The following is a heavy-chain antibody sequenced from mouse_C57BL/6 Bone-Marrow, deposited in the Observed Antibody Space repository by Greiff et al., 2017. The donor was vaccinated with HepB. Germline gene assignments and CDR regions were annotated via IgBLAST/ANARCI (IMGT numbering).Heavy chain of an antibody. CDR3: TKITTGGGFAY. CDR2: ISSGGDYI. V-gene: IGHV5-9-1*02. CDR1: GFTFSSYA. Sequence: EVQVVESGEGLVKPGGSLKLSCAASGFTFSSYAMSWVRQTPEKRLEWVAYISSGGDYIYYADTVKGRFTISRVNARNTLYLQMSSLKSEDTAMYYCTKITTGGGFAYWGQGTLVTVSA. D-gene: IGHD1-1*01. J-gene: IGHJ3*01.